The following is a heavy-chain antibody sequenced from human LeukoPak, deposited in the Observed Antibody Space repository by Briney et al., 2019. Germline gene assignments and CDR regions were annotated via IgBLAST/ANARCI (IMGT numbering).Heavy chain of an antibody. V-gene: IGHV3-23*01. CDR1: GFSFRTSP. Sequence: GGSLRFSCAASGFSFRTSPMSWVRQVPGKGPEWVSGINSDSNDTPYADSVKGRFTISRDNAKNMLYLQMRSLRVEDTAVYYCVRKDSGLHPFDLWGQGTRVTVSS. CDR2: INSDSNDT. CDR3: VRKDSGLHPFDL. J-gene: IGHJ4*02.